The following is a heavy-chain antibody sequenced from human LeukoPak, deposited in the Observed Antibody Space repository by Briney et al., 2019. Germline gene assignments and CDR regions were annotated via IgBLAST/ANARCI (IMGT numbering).Heavy chain of an antibody. V-gene: IGHV3-64D*06. J-gene: IGHJ4*02. D-gene: IGHD2-15*01. CDR3: LTSLVATLEGY. CDR2: IYNDGGRT. CDR1: GFNFSTYG. Sequence: GGAVRLSCSAAGFNFSTYGMYWVRQAPGKGLEYVSAIYNDGGRTYYADSVKGRFTISRDNSQNTLYLQMSSLRPEDTAIYYCLTSLVATLEGYWGQGTPVTVS.